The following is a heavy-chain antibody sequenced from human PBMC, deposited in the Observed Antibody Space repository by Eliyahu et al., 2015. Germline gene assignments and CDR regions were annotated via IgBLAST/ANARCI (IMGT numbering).Heavy chain of an antibody. V-gene: IGHV4-39*01. CDR3: VRHESSGWFNDAFDI. J-gene: IGHJ3*02. CDR1: XGSXXRTNYY. D-gene: IGHD6-19*01. CDR2: LSYSGST. Sequence: QLQLQESGPGLVKPSETLSVTCTVSXGSXXRTNYYWDWIRXPPGKGLKWIGSLSYSGSTYYNPSLKSRVTIAVDTSKNQFSLKLSSVTAADTAVYYCVRHESSGWFNDAFDIWGQGTMVTVSP.